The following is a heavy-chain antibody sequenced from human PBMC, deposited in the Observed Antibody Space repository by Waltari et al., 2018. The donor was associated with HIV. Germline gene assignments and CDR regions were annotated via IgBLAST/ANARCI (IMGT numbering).Heavy chain of an antibody. CDR2: IKEDGSER. V-gene: IGHV3-7*01. CDR3: ARLQWATQNLDF. Sequence: EVQLVESGGGSVQPGGSLRLSCTVSGFTFMRSWMTWVRQAPGRGLEWVANIKEDGSERSYVESVKGRFIISRDNAKNSLFLQMYGLGAEDTGVYYCARLQWATQNLDFWGQGTLVTVSS. D-gene: IGHD6-19*01. CDR1: GFTFMRSW. J-gene: IGHJ4*02.